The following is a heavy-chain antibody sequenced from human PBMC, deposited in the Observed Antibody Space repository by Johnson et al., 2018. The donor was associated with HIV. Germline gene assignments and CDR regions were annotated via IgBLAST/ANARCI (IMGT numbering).Heavy chain of an antibody. CDR3: ARDWNEAVRAFDI. J-gene: IGHJ3*02. CDR2: INCNGYRT. D-gene: IGHD1-1*01. Sequence: VQLVESGGGVVRPGGSLRLSCAASGFTFDDYGMNWVRQAPGKGLEWVSGINCNGYRTTYADSVKGRFTISRDNAKNSLSLQMNTLRAEDTALYYCARDWNEAVRAFDIWGQGTMVTVSS. CDR1: GFTFDDYG. V-gene: IGHV3-20*04.